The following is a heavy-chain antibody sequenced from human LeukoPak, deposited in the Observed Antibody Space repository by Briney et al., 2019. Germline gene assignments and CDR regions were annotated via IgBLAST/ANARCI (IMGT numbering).Heavy chain of an antibody. CDR3: ARAYDVWSGYDH. V-gene: IGHV1-2*02. D-gene: IGHD3-3*01. CDR2: INPNSGGT. J-gene: IGHJ5*02. Sequence: ASVKVSCKASGYTFIGNYMHWVRQAPGQGLEGMGWINPNSGGTNYAQKFQGRVTMTRDTSISTAYMELSRLTSDDTAVYYCARAYDVWSGYDHWGQGTLVTVSS. CDR1: GYTFIGNY.